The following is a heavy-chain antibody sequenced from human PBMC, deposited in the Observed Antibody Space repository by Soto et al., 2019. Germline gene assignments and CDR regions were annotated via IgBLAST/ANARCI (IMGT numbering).Heavy chain of an antibody. CDR1: GFSFGNYA. D-gene: IGHD6-19*01. Sequence: EVQLLESGGGLVQPGGSLRLSCAGSGFSFGNYAMSWVRQAPGKGLEWVAAITGSGGRTYHAESVKGRLTISRDNSKNTLYLQTNSLRVEDTAVYYCAKESWGGAGSGWAHDYWGQGILVTLSS. J-gene: IGHJ4*02. V-gene: IGHV3-23*01. CDR3: AKESWGGAGSGWAHDY. CDR2: ITGSGGRT.